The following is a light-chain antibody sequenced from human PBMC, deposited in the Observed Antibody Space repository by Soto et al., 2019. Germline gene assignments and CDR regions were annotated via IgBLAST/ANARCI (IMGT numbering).Light chain of an antibody. V-gene: IGKV3-15*01. Sequence: EILLTQSPATLSLSPGERATLSCRASQSVSSNLDWYQQKPGQAPRLLIYGASTRATGIPARFSGSGSGTEYALTISSLQSEDFAIYYCQQYNNWPLTFGGGTKVDIK. J-gene: IGKJ4*01. CDR1: QSVSSN. CDR3: QQYNNWPLT. CDR2: GAS.